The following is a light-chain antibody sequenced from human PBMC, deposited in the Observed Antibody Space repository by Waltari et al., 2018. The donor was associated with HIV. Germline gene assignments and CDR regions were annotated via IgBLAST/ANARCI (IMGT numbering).Light chain of an antibody. CDR2: EVS. CDR3: SAYTTSSVV. J-gene: IGLJ2*01. V-gene: IGLV2-14*01. Sequence: QSALTQPASVSGSPGQSLTISCTGTSSDVGASNYVSWYQQRPGKAPKLMIHEVSNRPSGVSNRFAGSKAGNTASLTISGLQAEDEADYYCSAYTTSSVVFGGGTKLTVL. CDR1: SSDVGASNY.